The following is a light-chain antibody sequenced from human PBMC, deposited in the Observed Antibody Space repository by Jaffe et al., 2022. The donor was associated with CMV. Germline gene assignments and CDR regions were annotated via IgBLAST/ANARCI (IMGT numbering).Light chain of an antibody. J-gene: IGLJ3*02. Sequence: QSVLTQPPSASGTPGQRVTISCSGSSSNIGSNSVTWYQQLPGTAPKLLMYSSNQRPSGVPDRFSGSKSGTSASLAISGLQSEDEADYYCAAWDDTLSGPVFGGGTKLTVL. CDR3: AAWDDTLSGPV. CDR2: SSN. V-gene: IGLV1-44*01. CDR1: SSNIGSNS.